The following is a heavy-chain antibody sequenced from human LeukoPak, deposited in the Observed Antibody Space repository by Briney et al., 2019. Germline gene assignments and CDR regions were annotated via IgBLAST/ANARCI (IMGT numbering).Heavy chain of an antibody. V-gene: IGHV4-34*01. CDR3: AGLCQPAADPFDH. Sequence: SETLSLTCAVYGGSFSGYNWSWLRQPPGKGVEWIGEINRSGRTKYNPSLKSRVTISVETYRKQLSLKLRCVTAADTAVCYVAGLCQPAADPFDHWGQGTLVTVSS. D-gene: IGHD2-2*01. J-gene: IGHJ4*02. CDR1: GGSFSGYN. CDR2: INRSGRT.